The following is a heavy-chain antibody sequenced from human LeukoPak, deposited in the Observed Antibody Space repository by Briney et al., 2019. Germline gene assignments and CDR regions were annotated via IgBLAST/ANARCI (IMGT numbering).Heavy chain of an antibody. CDR2: IVASGTTT. V-gene: IGHV3-23*01. CDR1: GFTLSSPG. D-gene: IGHD5-18*01. Sequence: GGSLRLSCEASGFTLSSPGIDWVRQAPGKGLEWVSGIVASGTTTHYADSVKGRFTISRDNSKKTVYLQMNSLRAEDTAVYYCAPLVVDTSLVLDGFDIWGQGAMVTVS. CDR3: APLVVDTSLVLDGFDI. J-gene: IGHJ3*02.